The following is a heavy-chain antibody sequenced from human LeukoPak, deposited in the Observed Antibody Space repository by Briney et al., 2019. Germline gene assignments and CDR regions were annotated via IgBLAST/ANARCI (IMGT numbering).Heavy chain of an antibody. Sequence: GGSLRLSCAASGFTFSSYAMSWVRQAPGKGLERVSAISGSGGSTYYADSVKGRFTISRDNSKNTLYLQMNSLRAEDTAVYYCAKDLDYYGSGSDYWGQGTLVTVSS. D-gene: IGHD3-10*01. CDR3: AKDLDYYGSGSDY. CDR1: GFTFSSYA. J-gene: IGHJ4*02. V-gene: IGHV3-23*01. CDR2: ISGSGGST.